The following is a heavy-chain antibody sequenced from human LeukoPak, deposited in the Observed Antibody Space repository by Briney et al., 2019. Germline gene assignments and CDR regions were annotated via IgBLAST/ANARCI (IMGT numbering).Heavy chain of an antibody. CDR1: GFTFLDYA. J-gene: IGHJ4*02. CDR3: TREWGAAADY. CDR2: MSYDGNNN. Sequence: GVSLRLSCVTSGFTFLDYAVHWVRQAPGKGLEWVAVMSYDGNNNYYVDSVKGRFTLSRDSSKNTLYLQMNSLRPEDTAVYYCTREWGAAADYWGQGTLVTVSS. V-gene: IGHV3-30-3*01. D-gene: IGHD6-13*01.